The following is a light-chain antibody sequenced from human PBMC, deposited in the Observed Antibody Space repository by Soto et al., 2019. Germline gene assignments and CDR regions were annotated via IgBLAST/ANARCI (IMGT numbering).Light chain of an antibody. Sequence: QPVLTQPPSASGNPGQRVTISCSGSSSNIGSNFVYWYQQFPGTAPKLLIYRNNQRPSGVPDRFSGSKSGTSASLAISGLPSEDEADYYCAAWDDSLSGWVFGGGTQLTVL. CDR2: RNN. CDR3: AAWDDSLSGWV. V-gene: IGLV1-47*01. J-gene: IGLJ3*02. CDR1: SSNIGSNF.